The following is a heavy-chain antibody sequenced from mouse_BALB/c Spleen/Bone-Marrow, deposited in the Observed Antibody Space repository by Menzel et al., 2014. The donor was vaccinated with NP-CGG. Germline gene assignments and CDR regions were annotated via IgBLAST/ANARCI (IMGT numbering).Heavy chain of an antibody. V-gene: IGHV1-61*01. CDR1: GYSFTSCW. J-gene: IGHJ3*01. CDR3: ARLEGNYGSTFAY. D-gene: IGHD1-1*01. Sequence: QVQLKQSGAELVRPGASVKLSCKASGYSFTSCWMNWVMQRPGQGLEWIGMIHPSDTETRLNQRFKDKATLTVDKSSSTAYMQLSSPTSEDSAVYYCARLEGNYGSTFAYWGQGTLVTVSA. CDR2: IHPSDTET.